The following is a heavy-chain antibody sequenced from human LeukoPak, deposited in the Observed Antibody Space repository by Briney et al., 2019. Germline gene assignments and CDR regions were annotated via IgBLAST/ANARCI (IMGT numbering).Heavy chain of an antibody. CDR1: GGTFSSYA. CDR3: ARGAAYCSSTSCYTRGYSYGDGAFDI. J-gene: IGHJ3*02. V-gene: IGHV1-69*04. CDR2: IIPILGIA. Sequence: SVKVSCKASGGTFSSYAISWVRQAPGQGLEWMGRIIPILGIANYAQKFQGRVTITADKSTSTAYMELSSLRSEDSAVYYCARGAAYCSSTSCYTRGYSYGDGAFDIWGQGTMVTVSS. D-gene: IGHD2-2*02.